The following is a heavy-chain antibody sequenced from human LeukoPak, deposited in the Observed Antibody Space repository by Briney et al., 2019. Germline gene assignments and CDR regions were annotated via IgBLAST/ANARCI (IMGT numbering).Heavy chain of an antibody. CDR2: SYHSGSN. Sequence: SETLSLTCAVSGGSISNGGYSWSWIRQPPGKGLEWIGYSYHSGSNYYNPSLESRVTISVDRSKNQFSLKLTSVTAADTAVYYCARGEYTWFDPWGQGTLVTVSS. CDR3: ARGEYTWFDP. CDR1: GGSISNGGYS. V-gene: IGHV4-30-2*01. J-gene: IGHJ5*02.